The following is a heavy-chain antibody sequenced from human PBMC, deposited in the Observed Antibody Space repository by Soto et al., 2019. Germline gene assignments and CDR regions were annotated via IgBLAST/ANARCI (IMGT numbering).Heavy chain of an antibody. CDR2: ISYDSSNK. D-gene: IGHD2-15*01. Sequence: VQLLESGGGLIQPGGSLRLSCAASGFTFSYGIHWLRQAPGKGLEWVAHISYDSSNKFYGDSVKGRFTISRDNSKNTQFLQMNSLRAEDTAVYYCAKLVIGYCSGNTCDDYWGQGTLVAVS. CDR1: GFTFSYG. CDR3: AKLVIGYCSGNTCDDY. J-gene: IGHJ4*02. V-gene: IGHV3-30*18.